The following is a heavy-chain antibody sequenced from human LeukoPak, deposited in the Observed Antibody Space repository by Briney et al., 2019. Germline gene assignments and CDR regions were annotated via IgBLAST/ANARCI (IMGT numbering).Heavy chain of an antibody. CDR1: GYTFTGYY. J-gene: IGHJ5*02. CDR3: ARDPVRFLEWFPAPTGWFDP. V-gene: IGHV1-2*02. Sequence: ASVKVSCKASGYTFTGYYMHWVRQAPGQGLEWMGWTNPNSGGTNYAQKFQGRVTMTRDTSISTAYMELSRLRSDDTAVYYCARDPVRFLEWFPAPTGWFDPWGQGTLVTVSS. CDR2: TNPNSGGT. D-gene: IGHD3-3*01.